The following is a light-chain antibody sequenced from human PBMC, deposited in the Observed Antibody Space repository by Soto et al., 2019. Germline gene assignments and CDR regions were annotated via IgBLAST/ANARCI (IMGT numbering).Light chain of an antibody. CDR3: QQYYNWPRT. J-gene: IGKJ1*01. CDR2: GAS. CDR1: QSVSSN. V-gene: IGKV3-15*01. Sequence: ILITHSPPTLSVVAGERATLSCRASQSVSSNLAWYQHKPGQAPRLLTYGASTRATGIPARFSGSGSGTEFTLTISSLQPEDFAVYYCQQYYNWPRTFGQGTQM.